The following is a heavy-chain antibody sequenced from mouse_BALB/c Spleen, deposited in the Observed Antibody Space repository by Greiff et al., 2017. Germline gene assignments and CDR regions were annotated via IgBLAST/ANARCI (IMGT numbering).Heavy chain of an antibody. CDR3: ARKTTVDYFDY. CDR2: IYPGNVNT. V-gene: IGHV1S56*01. Sequence: VQLQQSGPELVKPGASVRISCKASGYTFTSYYIHWVKQRPGQGLEWIGWIYPGNVNTKYNEKFKGKATLTADKSSSTAYMQLSSLTSEDSAVYFCARKTTVDYFDYWGQGTTLTVSS. D-gene: IGHD1-1*01. J-gene: IGHJ2*01. CDR1: GYTFTSYY.